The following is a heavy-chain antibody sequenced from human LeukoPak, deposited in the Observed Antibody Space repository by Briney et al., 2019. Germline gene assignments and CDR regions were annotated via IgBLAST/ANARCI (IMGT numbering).Heavy chain of an antibody. CDR1: GFTFSSYA. V-gene: IGHV3-30*14. Sequence: GGSLRLSCAASGFTFSSYAMHWVRQAPGKGLEWVAVISYDGSNKYYADSVKGRFTISRDNSKNTLYLQMSSLRAEDTAVYYCVKGEGTYSSGWYSIVYWGQGTLVTVSS. D-gene: IGHD6-19*01. CDR3: VKGEGTYSSGWYSIVY. J-gene: IGHJ4*02. CDR2: ISYDGSNK.